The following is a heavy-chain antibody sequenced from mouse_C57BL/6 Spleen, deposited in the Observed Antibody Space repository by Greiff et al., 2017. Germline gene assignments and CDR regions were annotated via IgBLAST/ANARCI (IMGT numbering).Heavy chain of an antibody. J-gene: IGHJ4*01. Sequence: VQRVESGPELVKPGASVKISCKASGYAFSSSWMNWVKQRPGKGLEWIGRIYPGDGDTNYNGKFKGKATLTADKSSSTAYMQLSSLTSEDSAVYFCARSYYYAMDYWGQGPSVTVSS. CDR3: ARSYYYAMDY. V-gene: IGHV1-82*01. CDR1: GYAFSSSW. CDR2: IYPGDGDT.